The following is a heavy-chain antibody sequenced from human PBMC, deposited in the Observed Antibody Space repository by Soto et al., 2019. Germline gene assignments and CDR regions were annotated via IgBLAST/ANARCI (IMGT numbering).Heavy chain of an antibody. CDR1: GYTFTSSG. V-gene: IGHV1-18*01. D-gene: IGHD6-6*01. Sequence: QVQLVQSGAEVKKPGASVKVSCKASGYTFTSSGISWVRQAPGQGLEWMGWISAYNGNTNYAQKLQGRVTMTTDTSTSTAYMELRSLRSADTAVYYCASRFFSSSSLYGMDVWGQGTTVTVSS. CDR3: ASRFFSSSSLYGMDV. CDR2: ISAYNGNT. J-gene: IGHJ6*02.